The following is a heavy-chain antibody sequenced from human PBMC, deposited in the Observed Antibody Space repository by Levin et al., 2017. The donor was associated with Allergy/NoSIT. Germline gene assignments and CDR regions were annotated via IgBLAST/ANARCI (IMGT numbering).Heavy chain of an antibody. CDR2: IRSKANSYAT. Sequence: GGSLRLSCAASGFTFSGSAMHWVRQASGKGLEWVGRIRSKANSYATAYAASVKGRFTISRDDSKNTAYLQMNSLKTEDTAVYYCTRQAVAGPVNLLFDYWGQGTLVTVSS. D-gene: IGHD6-19*01. J-gene: IGHJ4*02. CDR3: TRQAVAGPVNLLFDY. CDR1: GFTFSGSA. V-gene: IGHV3-73*01.